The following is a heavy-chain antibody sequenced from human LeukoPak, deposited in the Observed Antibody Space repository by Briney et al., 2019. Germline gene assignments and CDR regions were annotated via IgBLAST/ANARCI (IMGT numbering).Heavy chain of an antibody. CDR2: IHYSGST. V-gene: IGHV4-59*01. CDR3: ARGDRSAFDY. Sequence: PSETLSLTCAVSGGSISSYYWSWIRQPPGKGLEWIGYIHYSGSTNYNPSLTSRVTISVDTSKNQFSLKMTSVTAADTAVFYCARGDRSAFDYWGQGALVTVSS. CDR1: GGSISSYY. J-gene: IGHJ4*02. D-gene: IGHD3-22*01.